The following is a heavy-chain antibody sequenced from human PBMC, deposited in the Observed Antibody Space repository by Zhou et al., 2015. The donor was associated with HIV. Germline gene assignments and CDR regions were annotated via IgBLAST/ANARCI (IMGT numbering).Heavy chain of an antibody. Sequence: QVQLVESGGVVVQPGRSLRLSCATSGFTFSGYGMHWVRQAPGKGLEWVAVIWHDGSNKYYADSVKGRFTISRDNAKNSLYLQMNSLRAEDTAVYYCASGWGGSGSQEAFDIVGPRGQWVTVSS. CDR3: ASGWGGSGSQEAFDI. J-gene: IGHJ3*02. D-gene: IGHD3-10*01. CDR2: IWHDGSNK. V-gene: IGHV3-33*03. CDR1: GFTFSGYG.